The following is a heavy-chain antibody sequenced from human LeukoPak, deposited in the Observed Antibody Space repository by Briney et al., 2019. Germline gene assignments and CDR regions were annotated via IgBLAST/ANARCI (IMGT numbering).Heavy chain of an antibody. CDR3: ARVLGRNWFDP. CDR1: GYTFTNYG. Sequence: ASVKVSCKASGYTFTNYGISWVRQAPGQGLEWMGIINPSGGSTSYAQKFQGRVTMTRDMSTSTVYMELSSLRSEDTAVYYCARVLGRNWFDPWGQGTLVTVSS. J-gene: IGHJ5*02. V-gene: IGHV1-46*01. CDR2: INPSGGST.